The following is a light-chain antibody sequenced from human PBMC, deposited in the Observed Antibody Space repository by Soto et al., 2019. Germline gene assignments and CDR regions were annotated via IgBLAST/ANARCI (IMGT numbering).Light chain of an antibody. Sequence: DTVFTQSPCNLSLSPLGSGTLSLIASQSVTTYLAWYQQKPGQAPRLLIYDASVRATGIPARFSASGSGTDFTLTIRSLEPEDFAVYYCQQRSNWPPEITCGKGQRLAIK. CDR2: DAS. J-gene: IGKJ5*01. V-gene: IGKV3-11*01. CDR1: QSVTTY. CDR3: QQRSNWPPEIT.